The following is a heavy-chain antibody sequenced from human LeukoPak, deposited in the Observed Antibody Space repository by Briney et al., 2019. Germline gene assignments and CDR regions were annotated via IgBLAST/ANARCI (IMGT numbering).Heavy chain of an antibody. V-gene: IGHV1-2*02. Sequence: PWASVKVSCKASGYTFTSYGISWVRQAPGQGIEWMGWINPNSGGTNYAQKFQGRVTMTRDTSISTAYMELSRLRSDDTAVYYCAREGYCSSTSCYSQFNYYGMDVWGQGTTVTDSS. D-gene: IGHD2-2*01. CDR2: INPNSGGT. CDR1: GYTFTSYG. CDR3: AREGYCSSTSCYSQFNYYGMDV. J-gene: IGHJ6*02.